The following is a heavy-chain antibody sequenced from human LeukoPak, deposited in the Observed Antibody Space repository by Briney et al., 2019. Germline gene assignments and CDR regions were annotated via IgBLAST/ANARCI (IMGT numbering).Heavy chain of an antibody. Sequence: GGSLRLSCAASGFTFSSYSMNWVRQAPGKGLEWVSSISSSSSTIYYADSVKGRFTISRDNAKNSLYLQMNSLRAEDTALYYCAKDGLWAEVGYFDYWGQGTLVTVSS. CDR2: ISSSSSTI. J-gene: IGHJ4*02. CDR1: GFTFSSYS. CDR3: AKDGLWAEVGYFDY. V-gene: IGHV3-21*04. D-gene: IGHD2-21*01.